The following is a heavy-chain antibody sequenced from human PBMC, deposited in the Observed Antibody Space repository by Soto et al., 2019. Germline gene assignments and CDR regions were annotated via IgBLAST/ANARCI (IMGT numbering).Heavy chain of an antibody. J-gene: IGHJ6*02. D-gene: IGHD1-26*01. CDR1: GFDFGSFG. V-gene: IGHV1-58*02. CDR2: IVVVSGST. CDR3: SADHPHMAMGWPV. Sequence: SVKVSCKASGFDFGSFGIQFLRQTRGRGLEWIGWIVVVSGSTNYARQFQGRVAISRDMSSSTAYLDLYDLKSDDTAVYFCSADHPHMAMGWPVSGQATTVTVSS.